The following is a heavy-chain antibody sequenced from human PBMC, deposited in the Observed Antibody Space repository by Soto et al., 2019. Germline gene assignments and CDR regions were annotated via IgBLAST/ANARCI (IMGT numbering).Heavy chain of an antibody. Sequence: EVQLLESGGGLVQPGGSLRLSCAASGFTFGSYVMTWVRQAPGKGLEWVSGISGGGSSTFYAASVKGRFTISRDKSKNTLYLQMNSLRAEDTAVYYCAKGGYSSGWSPYYSGYWGQGTLVTVSS. CDR3: AKGGYSSGWSPYYSGY. CDR1: GFTFGSYV. J-gene: IGHJ4*02. CDR2: ISGGGSST. V-gene: IGHV3-23*01. D-gene: IGHD6-19*01.